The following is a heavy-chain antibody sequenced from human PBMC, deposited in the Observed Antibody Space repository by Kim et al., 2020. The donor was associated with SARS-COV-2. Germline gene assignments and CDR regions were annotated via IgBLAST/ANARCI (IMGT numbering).Heavy chain of an antibody. CDR2: IWYDGSNK. D-gene: IGHD5-12*01. Sequence: GGSLRLSCAASGFTFRSYGMHWVRQAPGKGLEWVAVIWYDGSNKNYVDSVKGRFTISRDNSKNTLYLQMNSLRAEHTAVYYCAKEAPSGFDLYYGMDVWGQGTTVTVSS. CDR1: GFTFRSYG. J-gene: IGHJ6*02. CDR3: AKEAPSGFDLYYGMDV. V-gene: IGHV3-33*06.